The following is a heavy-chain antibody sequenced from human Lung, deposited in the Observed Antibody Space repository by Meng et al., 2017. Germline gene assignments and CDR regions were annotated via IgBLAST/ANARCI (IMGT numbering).Heavy chain of an antibody. CDR1: GFTFNTYA. V-gene: IGHV3-30*01. J-gene: IGHJ2*01. Sequence: QVGLVECGGGVVQPGGSLRLSCAASGFTFNTYAMHWVRQAPGKGLEWVSLMSFDGAQIYYSDSVRGRFTISRDNSKNTLYLQMNSLRAEDTVVYYCARDKPPNDVWGRGTLVTVSS. CDR2: MSFDGAQI. CDR3: ARDKPPNDV.